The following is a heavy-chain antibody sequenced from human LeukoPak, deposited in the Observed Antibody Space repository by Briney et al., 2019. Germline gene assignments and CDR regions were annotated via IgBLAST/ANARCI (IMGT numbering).Heavy chain of an antibody. CDR2: INDDGSSK. V-gene: IGHV3-74*01. CDR1: GFTFRNYW. CDR3: ASVPGYRGYFYGMDV. D-gene: IGHD5-12*01. Sequence: AGGSLRLSCAASGFTFRNYWMSWVRQAPGKGLVWVSRINDDGSSKGYADSVKGRFTISRDNAKNTLYLQMNSLRAEDTAVYYCASVPGYRGYFYGMDVWGQGTTVSVSS. J-gene: IGHJ6*02.